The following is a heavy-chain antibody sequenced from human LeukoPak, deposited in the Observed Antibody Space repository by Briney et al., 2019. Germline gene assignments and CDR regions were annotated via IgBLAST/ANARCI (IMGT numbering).Heavy chain of an antibody. Sequence: GGSLRLSCAASGFTFSNYGMHWVRQAPGKGLEWVAIIWYDGSKKYYADSVKGRFTISRDNSKNTLYLQMNSLRAEDTALYYCAKDMRHAFDIWGQGTMVTVSS. CDR2: IWYDGSKK. D-gene: IGHD3-16*01. CDR1: GFTFSNYG. V-gene: IGHV3-33*06. J-gene: IGHJ3*02. CDR3: AKDMRHAFDI.